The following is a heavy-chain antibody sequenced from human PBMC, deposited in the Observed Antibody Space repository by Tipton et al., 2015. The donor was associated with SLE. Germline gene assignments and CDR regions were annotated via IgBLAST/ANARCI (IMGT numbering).Heavy chain of an antibody. CDR3: ARLRVISYYFDY. D-gene: IGHD2-21*01. CDR1: GGSISSSSYY. J-gene: IGHJ4*02. V-gene: IGHV4-39*07. CDR2: IYYSGST. Sequence: TLSLTCTVSGGSISSSSYYWGWIRQPPGKGLEWIGSIYYSGSTYYNPSLKSRVTISVDTSKNQFSLKLSSVTAADTAVYYCARLRVISYYFDYWGQGPLVTVSS.